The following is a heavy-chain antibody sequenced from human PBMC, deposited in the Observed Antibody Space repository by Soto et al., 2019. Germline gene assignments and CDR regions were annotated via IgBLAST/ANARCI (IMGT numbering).Heavy chain of an antibody. Sequence: SETLSLTCAVYGGSFSGYYWSWIRQPPGKGLEWIGEINHSGSTNYNPSLKSRVTISVDTSKNQFSLKLSSVTAADTAVYYCARGCGGDCHDAFDIWGQGTMVTVSS. CDR1: GGSFSGYY. V-gene: IGHV4-34*01. D-gene: IGHD2-21*02. CDR3: ARGCGGDCHDAFDI. J-gene: IGHJ3*02. CDR2: INHSGST.